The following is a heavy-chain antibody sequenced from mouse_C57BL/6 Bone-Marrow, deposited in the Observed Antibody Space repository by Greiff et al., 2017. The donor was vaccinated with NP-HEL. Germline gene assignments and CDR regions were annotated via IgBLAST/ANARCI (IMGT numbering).Heavy chain of an antibody. V-gene: IGHV1-81*01. J-gene: IGHJ2*01. CDR2: IYPRSGNT. CDR1: GYTFTSYG. Sequence: QVQLQQSGAELARPGASVKLSCKASGYTFTSYGISWVKQSNGQGLEWIGEIYPRSGNTFYNEKFKGKATLTADKSSSTAYMELRSLTSEDSAVYFCARGSTVPFDYWGQGTTLTVSS. D-gene: IGHD1-1*01. CDR3: ARGSTVPFDY.